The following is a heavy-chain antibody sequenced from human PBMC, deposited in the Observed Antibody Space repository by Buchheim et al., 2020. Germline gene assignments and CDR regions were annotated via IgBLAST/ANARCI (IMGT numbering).Heavy chain of an antibody. CDR2: INHSGST. D-gene: IGHD3-3*01. J-gene: IGHJ6*02. CDR1: GGSFSGYY. V-gene: IGHV4-34*01. Sequence: QVQLQQWGAGLLKPSETLSLTCAVYGGSFSGYYWSWIRQPPGKGLEWIGEINHSGSTNYNPSLKSRVTISVDTSTNQFTLTLSSVTAADTAVYYCARGGGQNDYDFWSGYYGGYGMDVWGQGTT. CDR3: ARGGGQNDYDFWSGYYGGYGMDV.